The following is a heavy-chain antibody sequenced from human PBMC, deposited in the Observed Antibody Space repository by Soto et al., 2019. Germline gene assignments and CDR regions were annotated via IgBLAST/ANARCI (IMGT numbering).Heavy chain of an antibody. CDR1: GGSISSGGYY. D-gene: IGHD6-13*01. CDR2: IYYSGST. Sequence: SEPLSITCTVSGGSISSGGYYWSWIRQHPGKGLEWIGYIYYSGSTYYNPSLKSRVTISVDTSKNQFSLKLSSVTAADTAVYYCATGYSSSWYGYWGQGTLVTVSS. J-gene: IGHJ4*02. V-gene: IGHV4-31*03. CDR3: ATGYSSSWYGY.